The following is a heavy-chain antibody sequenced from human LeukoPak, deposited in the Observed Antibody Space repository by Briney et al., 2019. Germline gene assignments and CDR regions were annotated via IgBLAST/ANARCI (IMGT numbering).Heavy chain of an antibody. CDR1: GGSISSSSYY. D-gene: IGHD6-13*01. CDR2: IYYSGST. CDR3: ARGFLWLAAAGPGY. J-gene: IGHJ4*02. Sequence: PSETLSLTCTVSGGSISSSSYYWGWIRQPPGKGLEWIGSIYYSGSTYYNPSLKSRVTISVDTSKNQFSLKLSSVTAADTAVYYCARGFLWLAAAGPGYWGQGTLVTVSS. V-gene: IGHV4-39*07.